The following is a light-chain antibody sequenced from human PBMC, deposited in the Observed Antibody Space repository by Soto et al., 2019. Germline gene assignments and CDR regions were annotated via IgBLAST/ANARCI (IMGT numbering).Light chain of an antibody. Sequence: IQFAQSPSSLSASVGDRVTITCRASQGISSHLAWYQQKPGKAPKLLIYAASTLQTGVPSRFSGGGSGTDFTLTLCSLQPEDFATYYCQQVNSFPSTFGQGTRLEIK. CDR2: AAS. J-gene: IGKJ5*01. CDR1: QGISSH. CDR3: QQVNSFPST. V-gene: IGKV1-9*01.